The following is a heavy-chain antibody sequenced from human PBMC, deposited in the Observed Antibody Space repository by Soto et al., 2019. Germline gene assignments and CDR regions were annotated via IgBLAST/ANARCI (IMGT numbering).Heavy chain of an antibody. CDR3: ARVWYFDWLLPIDY. J-gene: IGHJ4*02. CDR2: ISAYNGNT. V-gene: IGHV1-18*01. D-gene: IGHD3-9*01. Sequence: GASAKVSCKASGYTFTSYGISWVRQAPGQGLEWMGWISAYNGNTNYAQKLQGRVTMTTDTSTSTAYMELRSLRSDDTAVYYCARVWYFDWLLPIDYWGQGTLVTVSS. CDR1: GYTFTSYG.